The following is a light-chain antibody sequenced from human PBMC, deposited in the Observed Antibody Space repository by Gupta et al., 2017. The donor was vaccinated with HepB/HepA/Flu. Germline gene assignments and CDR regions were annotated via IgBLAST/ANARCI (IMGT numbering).Light chain of an antibody. CDR1: QDISNY. V-gene: IGKV1-33*01. Sequence: DNQMTQSPSSLSASVGDRVTITCQASQDISNYLNWYQQKPGKAPKPLIYDASNLETGVPSRFSGSGSGTDFTFTISSLQPEVIATYYCQQYNNLPLTFGGGTKVEIK. J-gene: IGKJ4*01. CDR3: QQYNNLPLT. CDR2: DAS.